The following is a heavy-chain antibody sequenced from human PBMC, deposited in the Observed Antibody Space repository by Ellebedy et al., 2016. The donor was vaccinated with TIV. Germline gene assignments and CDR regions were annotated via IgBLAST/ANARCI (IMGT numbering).Heavy chain of an antibody. Sequence: SETLSLTCTVSGYSISSGYYWGWIRQPPGKGLEWIGSIYHSGSTYYNPSLKSRVTISVDTSKNQFSLKLTSVTAADTAVYYCAGGNYYNNDYWGRGTLVTVSS. CDR2: IYHSGST. CDR1: GYSISSGYY. J-gene: IGHJ4*02. CDR3: AGGNYYNNDY. D-gene: IGHD1-26*01. V-gene: IGHV4-38-2*02.